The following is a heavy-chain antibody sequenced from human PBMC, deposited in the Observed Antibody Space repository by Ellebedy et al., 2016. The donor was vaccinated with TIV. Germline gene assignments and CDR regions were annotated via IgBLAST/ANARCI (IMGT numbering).Heavy chain of an antibody. Sequence: GGSLRLSCAASGFIFGDSHMHWVRQAPGKGLEWVGHIRSKADNYATAYGASVEGRFTISRDNSQNTAYLQMNALKTEDTAVYYCAKGPYSSGWYLFDYWGQGTLVTVSS. CDR2: IRSKADNYAT. J-gene: IGHJ4*02. CDR3: AKGPYSSGWYLFDY. CDR1: GFIFGDSH. D-gene: IGHD6-19*01. V-gene: IGHV3-73*01.